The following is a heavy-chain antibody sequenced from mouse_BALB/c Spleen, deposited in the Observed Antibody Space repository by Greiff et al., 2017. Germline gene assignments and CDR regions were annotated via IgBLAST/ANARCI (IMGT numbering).Heavy chain of an antibody. Sequence: EVKVIESGGGLVKPGGPLKLSCAASGFTFSSYAMSWVRQSPEKRLEWVAEISSGGSYTYYPDTVTGRFTISRDNAKNTLYLEMSSLRSEDTAMYYCARDGYGSSYAMDYWGQGTSVTVSS. CDR2: ISSGGSYT. CDR1: GFTFSSYA. D-gene: IGHD1-1*01. CDR3: ARDGYGSSYAMDY. J-gene: IGHJ4*01. V-gene: IGHV5-9-4*01.